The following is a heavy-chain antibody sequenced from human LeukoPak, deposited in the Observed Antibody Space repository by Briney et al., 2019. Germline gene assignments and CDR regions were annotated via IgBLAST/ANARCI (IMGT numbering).Heavy chain of an antibody. J-gene: IGHJ4*02. D-gene: IGHD3-3*01. Sequence: GGSLRLSCAASGFSFSRYGMHWVRQAPGKGLEWVAVIWYDGSNKYYADSVKGRFTISRDNSKNTLYLQMNSLRAEDTAVYYCARVPRSSRIPIFRWGQGTLVTVSS. CDR2: IWYDGSNK. CDR1: GFSFSRYG. V-gene: IGHV3-33*01. CDR3: ARVPRSSRIPIFR.